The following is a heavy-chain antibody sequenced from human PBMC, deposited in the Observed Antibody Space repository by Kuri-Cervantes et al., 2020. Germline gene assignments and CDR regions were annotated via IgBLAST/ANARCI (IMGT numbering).Heavy chain of an antibody. Sequence: GGSLRLSCAASGFTFSDYYISWIRQAPGKGLEWVSYISSSGSTIYYADSVKGRFTISRDNAKNSLYLQMNSLRAEDTAVYYCAREVAMVRGVILNYYYGMDVWGQGTTVTISS. CDR1: GFTFSDYY. D-gene: IGHD3-10*01. J-gene: IGHJ6*02. CDR2: ISSSGSTI. V-gene: IGHV3-11*01. CDR3: AREVAMVRGVILNYYYGMDV.